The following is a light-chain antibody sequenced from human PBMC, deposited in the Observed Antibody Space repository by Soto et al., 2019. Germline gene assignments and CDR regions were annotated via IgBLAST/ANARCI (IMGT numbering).Light chain of an antibody. Sequence: HLPHSPPSLSQSEGDKVTLPGRAVQGISRALAWYQQNPGKAPKLLIYDASSLESGVPSRFSGSGSGTDFTLTISSLQPEDFATYYCQQFNSYPITFGQGTRLEIK. CDR2: DAS. CDR1: QGISRA. CDR3: QQFNSYPIT. J-gene: IGKJ5*01. V-gene: IGKV1-13*02.